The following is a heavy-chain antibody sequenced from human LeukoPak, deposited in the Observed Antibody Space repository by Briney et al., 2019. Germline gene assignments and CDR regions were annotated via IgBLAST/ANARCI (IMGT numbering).Heavy chain of an antibody. V-gene: IGHV4-34*01. D-gene: IGHD3-3*01. CDR1: GGSFSGYY. CDR2: INHSGST. CDR3: ARGPPPYDFWSGYTVYYFDY. J-gene: IGHJ4*02. Sequence: SETLSLTCAVYGGSFSGYYWSWIRQPPGKGLEWIGEINHSGSTNYNPSLKGRVTISVDTSKNQFSLKLSSVTAADTAVYYCARGPPPYDFWSGYTVYYFDYWGQGTLVTVSS.